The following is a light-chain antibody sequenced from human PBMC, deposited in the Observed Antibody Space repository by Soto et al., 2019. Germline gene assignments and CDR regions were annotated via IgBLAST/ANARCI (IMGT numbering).Light chain of an antibody. CDR3: QQYHNWWT. CDR1: QSVSSN. J-gene: IGKJ1*01. V-gene: IGKV3-15*01. CDR2: GAS. Sequence: EIVITQSPLTLPVTPVDPGSISCRASQSVSSNLVWYQQKPGQAPRLLIYGASTRVTGIPARFSGSGSGTEFTLTISSLQPEDFAVYYCQQYHNWWTCGQGTKGDLK.